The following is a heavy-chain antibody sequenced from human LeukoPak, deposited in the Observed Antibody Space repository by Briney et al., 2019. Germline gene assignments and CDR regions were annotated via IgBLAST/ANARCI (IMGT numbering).Heavy chain of an antibody. CDR1: GGSISPYY. V-gene: IGHV4-59*01. CDR3: ASPIRGYSYGRIDY. J-gene: IGHJ4*02. Sequence: SETLSLTCTVSGGSISPYYWSWIRQPPEKGLEYIGYIYYTGSTNYNPSLKSRVTISLDTSKNQFSLKLSSVTAADTAVYYCASPIRGYSYGRIDYWGQGTLVTVSS. CDR2: IYYTGST. D-gene: IGHD5-18*01.